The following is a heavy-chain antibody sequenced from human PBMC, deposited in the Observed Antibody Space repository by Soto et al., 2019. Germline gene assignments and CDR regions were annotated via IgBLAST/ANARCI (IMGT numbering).Heavy chain of an antibody. CDR1: GGSISSSSYY. J-gene: IGHJ4*02. V-gene: IGHV4-39*01. D-gene: IGHD1-26*01. Sequence: QLQLQESGPGLVKPSETLSLTCTVSGGSISSSSYYWGWIRQPPGKGLKWIGSIYYSGSTYYNPSLKSRVTISVDTSTNQFSLKLSSVTAADTAVYYCARSIQGVVGATSQFDYWGQGTLVTVSS. CDR3: ARSIQGVVGATSQFDY. CDR2: IYYSGST.